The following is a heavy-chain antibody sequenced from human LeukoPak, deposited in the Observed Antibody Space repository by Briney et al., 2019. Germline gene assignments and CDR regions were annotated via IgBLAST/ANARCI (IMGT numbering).Heavy chain of an antibody. D-gene: IGHD2-15*01. V-gene: IGHV3-48*03. Sequence: GGSLRLSCAASGFTFSRYEMNWVRQAPGKGLEWVSYISSSYTTIYYADSVKGRFTISRDNAKNSLYLQMNSLRAEDTAVYSCARGADGVSSNSRGWFDPWGQGTLVTVSS. J-gene: IGHJ5*02. CDR1: GFTFSRYE. CDR3: ARGADGVSSNSRGWFDP. CDR2: ISSSYTTI.